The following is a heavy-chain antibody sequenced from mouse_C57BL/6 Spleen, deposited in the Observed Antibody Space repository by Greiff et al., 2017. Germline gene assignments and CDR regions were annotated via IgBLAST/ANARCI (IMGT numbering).Heavy chain of an antibody. CDR1: GYTFTSYG. V-gene: IGHV1-81*01. Sequence: QVQLQQSGAELARPGASVKLSCKASGYTFTSYGISWVKQRTGQGLEWIGEISPRSGNTYYNEKFKGKATLTADKSSSTAYMELRSLTSEDSAVYFCARKDYDYDLDYWGQGTTLTVSS. CDR2: ISPRSGNT. D-gene: IGHD2-4*01. CDR3: ARKDYDYDLDY. J-gene: IGHJ2*01.